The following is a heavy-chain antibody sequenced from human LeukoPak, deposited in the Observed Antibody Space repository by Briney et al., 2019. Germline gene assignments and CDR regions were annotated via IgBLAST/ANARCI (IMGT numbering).Heavy chain of an antibody. V-gene: IGHV3-23*01. Sequence: GGSLRLSCAASGFTISSYAMNWVRQAPGMGLQWVSTISGSGGNTYYADSVKGRFTISRDNAKNSLYLQMNSLRAEDTAMYYCASQVFYYDSSGFDYWGQGTLVTVSS. J-gene: IGHJ4*02. D-gene: IGHD3-22*01. CDR3: ASQVFYYDSSGFDY. CDR2: ISGSGGNT. CDR1: GFTISSYA.